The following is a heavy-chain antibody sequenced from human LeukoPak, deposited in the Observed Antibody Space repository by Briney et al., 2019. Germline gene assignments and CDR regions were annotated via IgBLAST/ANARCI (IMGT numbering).Heavy chain of an antibody. CDR3: ATARLTYYYDSSGYPNWFDP. V-gene: IGHV1-18*01. CDR2: ISAYNGNT. D-gene: IGHD3-22*01. J-gene: IGHJ5*02. Sequence: ASVKVSCKASGYTFTTYHISWVRQAPGQGLEWMGWISAYNGNTKYAQKFQGRVTMAEDTSTDTAYMELSSLRSEDTAVYYCATARLTYYYDSSGYPNWFDPWGQGTLVTVSS. CDR1: GYTFTTYH.